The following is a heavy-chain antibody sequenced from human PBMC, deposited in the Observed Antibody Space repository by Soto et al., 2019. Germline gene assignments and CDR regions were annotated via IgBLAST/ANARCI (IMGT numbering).Heavy chain of an antibody. Sequence: QVQLVQSGAEVKKPGASVKVSLKPSGYSFTSYDISWVREAPGQGVEWMGWISAYNGNTNHAQKLQGRVTMTTDTSTSTAYMELRSLRSDDTAVYYCAVDYGDYGGMDVWGQGTTVTVSS. J-gene: IGHJ6*02. CDR3: AVDYGDYGGMDV. V-gene: IGHV1-18*01. CDR1: GYSFTSYD. D-gene: IGHD4-17*01. CDR2: ISAYNGNT.